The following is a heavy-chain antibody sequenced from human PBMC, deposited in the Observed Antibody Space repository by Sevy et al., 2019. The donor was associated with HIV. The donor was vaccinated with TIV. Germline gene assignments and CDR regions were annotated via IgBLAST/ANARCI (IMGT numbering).Heavy chain of an antibody. Sequence: GESPKISCKGSGYTFSSYWIGWVRQMPGKGLEWMGILYLGDSDTRYSPSFQGQVTISADKSISTAYLQWSSLKASDTAMYYCASLGVGQQFLFWGQGTTVTVSS. CDR1: GYTFSSYW. CDR3: ASLGVGQQFLF. CDR2: LYLGDSDT. J-gene: IGHJ6*02. D-gene: IGHD6-13*01. V-gene: IGHV5-51*01.